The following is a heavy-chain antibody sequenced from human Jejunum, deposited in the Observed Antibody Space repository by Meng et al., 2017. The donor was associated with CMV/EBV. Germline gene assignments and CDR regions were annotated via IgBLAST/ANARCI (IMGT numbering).Heavy chain of an antibody. D-gene: IGHD5-12*01. J-gene: IGHJ4*02. V-gene: IGHV1-2*02. CDR2: MSPSSGGT. CDR3: ATVTYSGYDDFDY. Sequence: CKASGYTFTSHSIHWVRQAPRQGLGWMGWMSPSSGGTSYTQKFQDRVAVTIATSISTAYMELSRLRSDDTAIYYCATVTYSGYDDFDYWGQGTLVTVSS. CDR1: GYTFTSHS.